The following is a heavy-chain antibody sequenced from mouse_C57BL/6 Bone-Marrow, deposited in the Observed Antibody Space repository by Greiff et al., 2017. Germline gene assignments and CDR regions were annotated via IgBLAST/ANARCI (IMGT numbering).Heavy chain of an antibody. V-gene: IGHV1-81*01. J-gene: IGHJ2*01. CDR2: IYPRSGNT. CDR3: ARAGILIYYYGSYCDY. Sequence: VQRVESGAELARPGASVKLSCKASGYTFTSYGISWVKQRTGQGLEWIGEIYPRSGNTYYNEKFKGEATLTADKSSSTAYMELRSLTSEDSAVYFCARAGILIYYYGSYCDYWGQGTTLTVSS. D-gene: IGHD1-1*01. CDR1: GYTFTSYG.